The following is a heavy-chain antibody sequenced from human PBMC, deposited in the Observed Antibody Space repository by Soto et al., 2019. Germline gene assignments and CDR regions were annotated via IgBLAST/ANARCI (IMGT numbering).Heavy chain of an antibody. CDR3: VRLALRGTTGMVATAPFDP. Sequence: QLQLQESGPGLVKPSETLSLTCSVSGGSISTMNYYWGWIRQPPGKGLEWIGSIYYSGNTDYNPSFKGPVTISVDTSKNQSTLRPTSVTAADTAVYSCVRLALRGTTGMVATAPFDPWGQGTLVTVSS. V-gene: IGHV4-39*01. J-gene: IGHJ5*02. D-gene: IGHD2-15*01. CDR2: IYYSGNT. CDR1: GGSISTMNYY.